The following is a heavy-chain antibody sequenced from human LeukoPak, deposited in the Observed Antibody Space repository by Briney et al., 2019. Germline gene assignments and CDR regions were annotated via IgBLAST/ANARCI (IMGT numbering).Heavy chain of an antibody. V-gene: IGHV4-39*01. CDR3: ARHGGFTPPDY. CDR2: LYHPGAV. CDR1: GVSITGDSYY. D-gene: IGHD3-3*01. J-gene: IGHJ4*02. Sequence: PAETLSLTCTVSGVSITGDSYYWAWLRQPPGKKLEWIGSLYHPGAVHYNPSLKSRVTISEDTPKNQFSLKLTSVTAADTAMYYCARHGGFTPPDYWGQGTLFAVSS.